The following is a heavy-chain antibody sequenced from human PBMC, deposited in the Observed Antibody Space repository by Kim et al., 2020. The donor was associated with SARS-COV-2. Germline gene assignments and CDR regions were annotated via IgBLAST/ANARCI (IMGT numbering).Heavy chain of an antibody. CDR1: GFNFNSYS. Sequence: GGSLRLSCTVSGFNFNSYSMNWVRQAPGKGLEWVSYISSSSTTVYYAGSVRGRFTISRDNAKNSLFLQMNSLRDDDTAVYYCARCPLSMTMVRGMITTTLFGYEHMAAWGQGTTVTVSS. J-gene: IGHJ6*02. V-gene: IGHV3-48*02. CDR2: ISSSSTTV. D-gene: IGHD3-10*01. CDR3: ARCPLSMTMVRGMITTTLFGYEHMAA.